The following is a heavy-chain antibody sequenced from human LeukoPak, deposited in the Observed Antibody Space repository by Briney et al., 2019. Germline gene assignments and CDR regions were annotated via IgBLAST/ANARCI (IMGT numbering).Heavy chain of an antibody. V-gene: IGHV3-30*18. J-gene: IGHJ4*02. CDR3: AKDLPSSGRDFDY. Sequence: PGRSLRLSCAASGFTFSSYGMHWVRQAPGKGLEWVAVISYDGGNKYYADSVKGRFTISRDNSKNTLYLQMNSLRAEDTAVYYCAKDLPSSGRDFDYWGQGTLVTVSS. D-gene: IGHD6-19*01. CDR1: GFTFSSYG. CDR2: ISYDGGNK.